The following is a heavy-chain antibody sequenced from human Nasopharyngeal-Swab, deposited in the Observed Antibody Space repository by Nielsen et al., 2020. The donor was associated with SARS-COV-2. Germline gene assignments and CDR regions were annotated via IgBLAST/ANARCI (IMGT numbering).Heavy chain of an antibody. Sequence: GESLKISCKGSGYSFTNYWIGWVRQMPGNGLEWMGIIYPGDSETRYSPSFEGQVTISVDKSISTAYLQWSSLKASDTAMYYCARVQGYCTGGSCYSVFYYVAMDVWGQGTTVTVSS. CDR1: GYSFTNYW. CDR3: ARVQGYCTGGSCYSVFYYVAMDV. V-gene: IGHV5-51*01. D-gene: IGHD2-15*01. J-gene: IGHJ6*02. CDR2: IYPGDSET.